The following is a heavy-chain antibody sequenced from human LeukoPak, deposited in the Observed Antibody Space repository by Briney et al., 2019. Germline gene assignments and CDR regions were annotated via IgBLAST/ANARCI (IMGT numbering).Heavy chain of an antibody. CDR1: GFTFSSYW. D-gene: IGHD5-18*01. Sequence: GGSLRLSCAASGFTFSSYWMSWVRQAPGKGLEWVANIKQDGSEKYYVDSVKGRFTISRDNAKNSLYLQMNSLRAEDTAVYYCATSLGINTAMVFDYWGREPWSPSPQ. CDR3: ATSLGINTAMVFDY. CDR2: IKQDGSEK. V-gene: IGHV3-7*01. J-gene: IGHJ4*02.